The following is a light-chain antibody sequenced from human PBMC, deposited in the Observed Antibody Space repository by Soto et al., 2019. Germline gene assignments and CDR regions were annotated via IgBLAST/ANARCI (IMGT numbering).Light chain of an antibody. CDR1: SSDVGDFNY. V-gene: IGLV2-14*01. CDR2: EVN. J-gene: IGLJ2*01. Sequence: QSALTQSASVSGAPEQSITISCTGTSSDVGDFNYVFWYQHHPGKAPKLIIYEVNNRPSGVSDGFSGSKSGNTASLTISGLQPEDEADYYCSSYSSSSTPVLCGGRTKLTVL. CDR3: SSYSSSSTPVL.